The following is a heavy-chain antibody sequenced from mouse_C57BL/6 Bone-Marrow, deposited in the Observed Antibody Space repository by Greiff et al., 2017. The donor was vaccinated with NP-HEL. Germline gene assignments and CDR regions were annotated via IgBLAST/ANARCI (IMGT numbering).Heavy chain of an antibody. CDR1: GYTFTDYN. CDR2: INPNNGGT. J-gene: IGHJ4*01. V-gene: IGHV1-18*01. CDR3: ARGIYYDYDGENYYAMDY. D-gene: IGHD2-4*01. Sequence: EVQLQQSGPELVKPGASVKIPCKASGYTFTDYNMDWVKQSHGKSLEWIGDINPNNGGTIYNQKFKGKATLTVDKSSSTAYMELRSLTSEDTAVYYCARGIYYDYDGENYYAMDYWGQGTSVTVSS.